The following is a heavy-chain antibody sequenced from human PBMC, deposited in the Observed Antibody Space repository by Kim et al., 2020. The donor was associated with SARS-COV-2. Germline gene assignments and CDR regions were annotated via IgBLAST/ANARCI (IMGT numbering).Heavy chain of an antibody. CDR2: ISYDGSNK. J-gene: IGHJ3*02. CDR1: GFTFSSYA. CDR3: ARSPPAGTPHAFDI. Sequence: GGSLRLSCAASGFTFSSYAMHWVRQAPGKGLEWVAVISYDGSNKYYADSVKGRFTISRDNSKNTLYLQMNSLRAEDTAVYYCARSPPAGTPHAFDIWGQGTMVTVSS. V-gene: IGHV3-30*04.